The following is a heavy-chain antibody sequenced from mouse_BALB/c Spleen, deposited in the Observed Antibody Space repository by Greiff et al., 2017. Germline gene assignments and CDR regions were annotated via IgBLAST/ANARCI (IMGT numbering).Heavy chain of an antibody. Sequence: EVKVVESGGGLVKPGGSLKLSCAASGFTFSSYAMSWVRQSPEKRLEWVAEISSGGSYTYYPDTVTGRFTISRDNAKNTLYLEMSSLRSEDTAMYYCARGTQYDGFAYWGQGTLVTVSA. J-gene: IGHJ3*01. CDR1: GFTFSSYA. CDR3: ARGTQYDGFAY. V-gene: IGHV5-9-4*01. D-gene: IGHD2-14*01. CDR2: ISSGGSYT.